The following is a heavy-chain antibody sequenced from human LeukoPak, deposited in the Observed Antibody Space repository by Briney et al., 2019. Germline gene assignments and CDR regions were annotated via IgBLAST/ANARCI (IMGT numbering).Heavy chain of an antibody. CDR3: ARIRCGHSGSVCYNH. CDR2: ISHTEGT. D-gene: IGHD3-9*01. CDR1: GVSINDYY. Sequence: PSETLSLTCGVFGVSINDYYWSWIRQSPGKGLEWIGEISHTEGTRYNPSLESRVTTSVGTSENQLSLKLIFVTAADTAVYYCARIRCGHSGSVCYNHWGLGTLVTDSP. V-gene: IGHV4-34*01. J-gene: IGHJ1*01.